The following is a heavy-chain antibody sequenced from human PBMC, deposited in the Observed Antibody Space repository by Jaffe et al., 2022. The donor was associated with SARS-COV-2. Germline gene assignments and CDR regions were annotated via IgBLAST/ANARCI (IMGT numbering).Heavy chain of an antibody. J-gene: IGHJ4*02. CDR3: ARVGGYYLIDN. D-gene: IGHD3-22*01. Sequence: QVQLQQWGAGLLKPSETLSLTCAVYAGSFSGYFWSWIRQPPGKGLEWIGDINHSGSTNYNPSLKGRVTISVDTSKNHFSLKLTSVTAADTAVYYCARVGGYYLIDNWGQGTLVPVSS. V-gene: IGHV4-34*01. CDR2: INHSGST. CDR1: AGSFSGYF.